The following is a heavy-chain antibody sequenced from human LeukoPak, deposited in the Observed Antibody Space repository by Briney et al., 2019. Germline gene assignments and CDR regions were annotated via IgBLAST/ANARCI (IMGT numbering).Heavy chain of an antibody. D-gene: IGHD3-10*01. CDR2: ISSSSSTI. J-gene: IGHJ4*02. V-gene: IGHV3-48*01. CDR1: GFTFSSYS. CDR3: AKSEFGESNIYYFDY. Sequence: GGSLRLSCAASGFTFSSYSMNWVRQAPGKGLEWVSYISSSSSTIYYADSVKGRFTISRDNSKNTLFLQMNSLRAEDTAVYYCAKSEFGESNIYYFDYWGQGTLVTVSS.